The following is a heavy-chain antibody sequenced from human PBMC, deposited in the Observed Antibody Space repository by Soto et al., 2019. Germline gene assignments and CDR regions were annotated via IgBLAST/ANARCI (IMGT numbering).Heavy chain of an antibody. Sequence: QVQLVQSGGEVKKPGASVKVSCKTSGYSFTTYGISWVRHAPGQGLEWMGWISAYNGITNYAQKLQGRVTMTTDTSTSTAYMELRSLRSDDTAVYYCAREGPAPYYYYGMDVWGQGSTVTVSS. CDR2: ISAYNGIT. V-gene: IGHV1-18*01. J-gene: IGHJ6*02. CDR1: GYSFTTYG. CDR3: AREGPAPYYYYGMDV.